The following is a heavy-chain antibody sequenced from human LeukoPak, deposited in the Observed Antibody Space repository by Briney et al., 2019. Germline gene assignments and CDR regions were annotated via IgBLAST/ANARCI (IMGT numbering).Heavy chain of an antibody. J-gene: IGHJ4*02. CDR2: IYYSGST. D-gene: IGHD1-7*01. V-gene: IGHV4-31*03. CDR1: GGSISSGVYY. Sequence: PSETLSLTCTVSGGSISSGVYYWSWIRQHPGKGLEWIGYIYYSGSTYYNPSLKSRVTISVDTSKNQFSLKLSSVTAADTAVYYCARARYNWNYDYWGQGTLVTVSS. CDR3: ARARYNWNYDY.